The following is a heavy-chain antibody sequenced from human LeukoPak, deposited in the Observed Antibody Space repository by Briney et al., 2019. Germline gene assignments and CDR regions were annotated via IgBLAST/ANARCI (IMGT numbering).Heavy chain of an antibody. V-gene: IGHV3-23*01. J-gene: IGHJ4*02. Sequence: PGGSLRLSCEASGFTFSNYGMSWVRQAPGQGLEWVSAISGSGGSTYYADSVKGRFTISRDNSKNTLYLQMNSLRAEDTAVYYCARDDRSLAGHQFDSWGQGTLVTVSS. CDR2: ISGSGGST. CDR3: ARDDRSLAGHQFDS. D-gene: IGHD6-19*01. CDR1: GFTFSNYG.